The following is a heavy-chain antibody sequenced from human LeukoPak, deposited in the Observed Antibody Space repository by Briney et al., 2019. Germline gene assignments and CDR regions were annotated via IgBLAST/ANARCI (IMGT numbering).Heavy chain of an antibody. V-gene: IGHV3-23*01. CDR2: ISGGGGST. Sequence: GGSLRLSCAASGFSFSSYAMPWVRQAPGKGLEWVSCISGGGGSTYYADSVKGRFTISRDNAKNTLYLQMGSLRAEDMAVYYCARGVVFVYWGQGTLVTVSS. CDR3: ARGVVFVY. J-gene: IGHJ4*02. CDR1: GFSFSSYA.